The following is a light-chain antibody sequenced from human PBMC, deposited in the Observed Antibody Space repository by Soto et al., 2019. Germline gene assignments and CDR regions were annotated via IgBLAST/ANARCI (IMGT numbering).Light chain of an antibody. J-gene: IGLJ1*01. CDR3: SSYTSTSTV. Sequence: QSALTQPASVSGSPGRSITISCTGISSDGDDYKDVSWYQQHPGKAPKLMIYEVTYRPSGVSNRFSGSKSGNTASLTISGLQAEDEADYYCSSYTSTSTVFGTGTKVTVL. CDR1: SSDGDDYKD. CDR2: EVT. V-gene: IGLV2-14*01.